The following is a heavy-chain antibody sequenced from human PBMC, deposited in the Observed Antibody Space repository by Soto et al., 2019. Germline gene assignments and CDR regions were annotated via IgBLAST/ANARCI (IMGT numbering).Heavy chain of an antibody. Sequence: SETLSLTCTVSGGSISSYHWSWIRQTPGKGLEWIGYIYYSGSTNYNPSLKSRVTISVDTSKNQFSPKLSSVTAADTAVYYCARLVYGSGSYYADYYYYGMDVWGQGTTVTVSS. J-gene: IGHJ6*02. D-gene: IGHD3-10*01. V-gene: IGHV4-59*08. CDR2: IYYSGST. CDR1: GGSISSYH. CDR3: ARLVYGSGSYYADYYYYGMDV.